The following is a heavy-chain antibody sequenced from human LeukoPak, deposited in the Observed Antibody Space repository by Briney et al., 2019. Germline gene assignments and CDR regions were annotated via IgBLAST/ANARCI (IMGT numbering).Heavy chain of an antibody. J-gene: IGHJ6*04. Sequence: GASVKVSCKASGYTFTSYGISWVRQAPGQGLEWMGWISAYNGNTNYAQKLQGRVTMTTDTSTSTAYMELRSLRSDDTAVYYCARDAPLLWFGEFSPSPYYYYGMDVWGKGTTVTVSS. CDR2: ISAYNGNT. V-gene: IGHV1-18*04. D-gene: IGHD3-10*01. CDR1: GYTFTSYG. CDR3: ARDAPLLWFGEFSPSPYYYYGMDV.